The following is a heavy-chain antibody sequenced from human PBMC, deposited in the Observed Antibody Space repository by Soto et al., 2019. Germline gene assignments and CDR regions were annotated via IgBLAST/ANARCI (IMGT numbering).Heavy chain of an antibody. J-gene: IGHJ5*02. CDR3: AHSHYDYIWGSYNWFDP. CDR1: GFSLSTSGVG. CDR2: IYWDDDK. Sequence: SGPTLVKPTQTLTLTCTFSGFSLSTSGVGVGWIRQPPGKALEWLALIYWDDDKRYSPSLKSRLTITKDTSKNQVVLTMTNMDPVDTATYYCAHSHYDYIWGSYNWFDPWGQGTLVTVSS. V-gene: IGHV2-5*02. D-gene: IGHD3-16*01.